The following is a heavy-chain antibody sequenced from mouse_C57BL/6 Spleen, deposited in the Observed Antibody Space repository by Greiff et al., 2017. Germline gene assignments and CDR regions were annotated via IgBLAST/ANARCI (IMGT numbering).Heavy chain of an antibody. J-gene: IGHJ2*01. D-gene: IGHD4-1*01. CDR1: GYTFTSYW. V-gene: IGHV1-69*01. CDR2: IDPSDSYT. CDR3: ARLGPYYFDY. Sequence: QVQLQQPGAELVMPGASVKLSCKASGYTFTSYWMHWVKQRPGQGLEWIGEIDPSDSYTNYNQKFKGKSTLTVDKSSSTAYMQLSSLTSEDSAVYYCARLGPYYFDYWGQGTTLTGSS.